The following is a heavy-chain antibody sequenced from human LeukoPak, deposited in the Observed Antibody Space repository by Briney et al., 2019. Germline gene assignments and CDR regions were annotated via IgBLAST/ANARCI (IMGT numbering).Heavy chain of an antibody. J-gene: IGHJ4*02. D-gene: IGHD2-15*01. CDR1: RFIFSNYA. Sequence: PGGSLRLSCAASRFIFSNYAMHWVRQAPGKGLDWVAVISYHGSDQYYADSVKGQFTISRDYSKNTLYLQMNSLRTEDTAVYYCARQDCSGGSCYLDYWGQGTLVTVSS. CDR2: ISYHGSDQ. CDR3: ARQDCSGGSCYLDY. V-gene: IGHV3-30*04.